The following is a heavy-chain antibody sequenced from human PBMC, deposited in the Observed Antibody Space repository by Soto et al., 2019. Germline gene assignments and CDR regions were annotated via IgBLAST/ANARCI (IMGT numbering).Heavy chain of an antibody. V-gene: IGHV3-21*02. CDR2: LTSSSSHT. CDR1: GFSFSVYS. Sequence: EVQLVESGGGLVKPGGSLRLSCAGSGFSFSVYSMNWVRQAPGKALEWVSSLTSSSSHTYYADSVKGRFTISRDNAKNLLSLQMASLRDEDTAVYYCGRVASSSSWTPDYLGQGTLVTVSS. CDR3: GRVASSSSWTPDY. J-gene: IGHJ4*02. D-gene: IGHD2-2*01.